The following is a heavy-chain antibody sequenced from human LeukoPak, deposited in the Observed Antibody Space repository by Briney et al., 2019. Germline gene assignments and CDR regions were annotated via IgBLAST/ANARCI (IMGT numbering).Heavy chain of an antibody. V-gene: IGHV3-21*01. CDR1: GFTFSSYS. Sequence: GGSLRLSCAASGFTFSSYSMNWVRQALGKGLEWVSSISSSSSYIYYADSVKGRFTISRDNAKNSLYLQMNSLRAEDTAVYYCARGGGYCSGGSCYYFDYWGQGTLVTVSS. CDR3: ARGGGYCSGGSCYYFDY. CDR2: ISSSSSYI. J-gene: IGHJ4*02. D-gene: IGHD2-15*01.